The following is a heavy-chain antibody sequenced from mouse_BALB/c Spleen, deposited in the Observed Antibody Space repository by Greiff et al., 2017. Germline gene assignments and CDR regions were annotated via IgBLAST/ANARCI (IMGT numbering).Heavy chain of an antibody. Sequence: QVQLKESGPGLVQPSQSLSITCTVSGFSLTSYGVHWVRQSPGKGLEWLGVIWSGGSTDYNAAFISRLSISKDNSKSQVFFKMNSLQANDTAIYYCARNIYDGYYKFAYWGQGTLVTVSA. D-gene: IGHD2-3*01. CDR2: IWSGGST. CDR1: GFSLTSYG. J-gene: IGHJ3*01. CDR3: ARNIYDGYYKFAY. V-gene: IGHV2-2*02.